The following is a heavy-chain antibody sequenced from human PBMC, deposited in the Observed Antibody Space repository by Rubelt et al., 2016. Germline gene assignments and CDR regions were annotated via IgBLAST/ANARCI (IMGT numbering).Heavy chain of an antibody. J-gene: IGHJ4*02. Sequence: QVQLVQSGAEVKKPGASVKVSCKASGYTFTSYAMTWVRQAPGQRLEWMGRIIPILGIANYAQKFQGRVRITAEKSTRPGYMEMSSLRSEDTAVYYCARDRGSSWYSYWGQGTLVTVSS. CDR1: GYTFTSYA. CDR2: IIPILGIA. D-gene: IGHD6-13*01. V-gene: IGHV1-69*04. CDR3: ARDRGSSWYSY.